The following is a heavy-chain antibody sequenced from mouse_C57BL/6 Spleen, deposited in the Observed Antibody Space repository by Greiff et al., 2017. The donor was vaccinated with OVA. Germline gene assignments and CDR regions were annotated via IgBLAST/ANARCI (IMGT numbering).Heavy chain of an antibody. CDR2: INPSNGGT. V-gene: IGHV1-53*01. CDR3: ARDCGYDYDWFAY. Sequence: QVQLQQPGTELVKPGASVKLSCKASGYTFTSYWMHWVKQRPGQGLEWIGNINPSNGGTNYNEKLKSKATLTVDKSSSTAYMQLSSLTSEDSAVYYCARDCGYDYDWFAYWGQGTLVTVSA. D-gene: IGHD2-4*01. J-gene: IGHJ3*01. CDR1: GYTFTSYW.